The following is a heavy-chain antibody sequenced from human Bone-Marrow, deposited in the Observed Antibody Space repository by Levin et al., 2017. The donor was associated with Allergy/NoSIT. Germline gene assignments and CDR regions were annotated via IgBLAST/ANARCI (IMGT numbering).Heavy chain of an antibody. Sequence: GESLKISCAASGFTVSSNYMSWVRQAPGKGLEWVSVIYSGGSTYYADSVKGRFTISRDNSKNTLYLQMNSLRAEDTAVYYCARGPHTYEYVWGTYQYDLDFQHWGQGTLVTVSS. CDR2: IYSGGST. V-gene: IGHV3-66*01. J-gene: IGHJ1*01. D-gene: IGHD3-16*02. CDR1: GFTVSSNY. CDR3: ARGPHTYEYVWGTYQYDLDFQH.